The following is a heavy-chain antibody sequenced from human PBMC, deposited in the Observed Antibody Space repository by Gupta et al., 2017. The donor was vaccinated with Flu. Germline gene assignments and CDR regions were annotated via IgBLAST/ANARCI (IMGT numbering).Heavy chain of an antibody. J-gene: IGHJ6*02. V-gene: IGHV3-33*01. CDR1: GFTFSSYG. CDR2: IWYDGSNK. Sequence: QVQLVESGGGVVQPGRSLRLSCAASGFTFSSYGMHWVRQAPGKGLEWVAVIWYDGSNKYYADSVKGRFTISRDNSKNTLYLQMNSLRAEDTAVYYCARRLIFGVVSYGMDVWGQGTTVTVSS. D-gene: IGHD3-3*01. CDR3: ARRLIFGVVSYGMDV.